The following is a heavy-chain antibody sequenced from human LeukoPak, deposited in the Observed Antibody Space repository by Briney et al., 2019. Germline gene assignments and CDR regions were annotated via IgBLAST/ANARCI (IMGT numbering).Heavy chain of an antibody. Sequence: SETLSLTCAVYGGSFSGYYWGWIRQPPGKGLEWIGEINHSGSTNYNPSLKSRVTISVDTSKNQFSLKLSSVTAADTAVYYCARGITGIKLQGVAFDIWGQGKMVTVSS. D-gene: IGHD1-20*01. CDR1: GGSFSGYY. J-gene: IGHJ3*02. V-gene: IGHV4-34*01. CDR3: ARGITGIKLQGVAFDI. CDR2: INHSGST.